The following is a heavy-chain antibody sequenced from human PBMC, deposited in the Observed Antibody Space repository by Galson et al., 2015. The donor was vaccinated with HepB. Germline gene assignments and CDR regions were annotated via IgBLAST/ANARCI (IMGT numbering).Heavy chain of an antibody. CDR1: GGTFSSYA. V-gene: IGHV1-69*06. Sequence: SVKVSCKASGGTFSSYAISWVRQAPGQGLEWMGGIIPIFGTANYAQKFQGRVTITADKSTSTAYMELSSLRSEDTAVYYCARWAFSGYDRGGMDVWGQGTTVTVSS. D-gene: IGHD5-12*01. CDR3: ARWAFSGYDRGGMDV. J-gene: IGHJ6*02. CDR2: IIPIFGTA.